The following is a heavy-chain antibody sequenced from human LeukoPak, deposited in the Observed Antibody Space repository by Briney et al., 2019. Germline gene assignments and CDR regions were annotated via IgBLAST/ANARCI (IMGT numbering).Heavy chain of an antibody. D-gene: IGHD6-13*01. J-gene: IGHJ4*02. CDR3: ARQYSSGWYALGYLDY. CDR1: GFTFSSYW. CDR2: IKQDGSDK. Sequence: AGGSLRLSCAASGFTFSSYWMSWVRQAPGKGLEWVANIKQDGSDKYYVDSVKGRFTISRDNAKNSLYLQMNSLRADDTALYYCARQYSSGWYALGYLDYWGQRTLVTVSS. V-gene: IGHV3-7*01.